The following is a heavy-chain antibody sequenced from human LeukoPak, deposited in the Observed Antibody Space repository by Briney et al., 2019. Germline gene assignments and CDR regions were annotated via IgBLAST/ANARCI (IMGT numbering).Heavy chain of an antibody. J-gene: IGHJ4*02. V-gene: IGHV1-2*06. D-gene: IGHD3-22*01. Sequence: ASVKVSCKASGYTFTGYYMHWVRQASGQGLEWMGRINPNSGGTNYAQKFQGRVTMTRDTSISTAYMELSRLRSDDTAVYYCARVSYYDSLDYWGQGTLVTVSS. CDR3: ARVSYYDSLDY. CDR2: INPNSGGT. CDR1: GYTFTGYY.